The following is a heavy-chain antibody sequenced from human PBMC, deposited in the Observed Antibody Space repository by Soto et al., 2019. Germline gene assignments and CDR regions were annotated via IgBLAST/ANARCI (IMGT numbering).Heavy chain of an antibody. D-gene: IGHD2-15*01. CDR3: AKRNRVVVVGAADPFDY. V-gene: IGHV3-23*01. CDR1: GFTFSSYA. J-gene: IGHJ4*02. Sequence: GGSLRLSCAASGFTFSSYAMSWVRQAPGKWLEWVSAISGSGCSTYYADSVKGRVTISRDNSKNTLYLQMNSLRAEDTAVYYCAKRNRVVVVGAADPFDYWGQGTLVTVSS. CDR2: ISGSGCST.